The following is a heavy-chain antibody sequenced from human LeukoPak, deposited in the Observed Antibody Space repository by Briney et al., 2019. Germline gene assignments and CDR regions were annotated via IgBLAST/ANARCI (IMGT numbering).Heavy chain of an antibody. D-gene: IGHD3-10*01. V-gene: IGHV3-30-3*01. CDR1: GFTFSSYA. CDR2: ISYDGSNK. CDR3: TKGVGSGTYRCDS. Sequence: GGSLRLSCAASGFTFSSYAMHWVRQAPGKGLEWVAVISYDGSNKYYADSVKGRFTISRDNSKNTLYLQMNSLRAEDTAVYYCTKGVGSGTYRCDSWGQGTLVTVSS. J-gene: IGHJ4*02.